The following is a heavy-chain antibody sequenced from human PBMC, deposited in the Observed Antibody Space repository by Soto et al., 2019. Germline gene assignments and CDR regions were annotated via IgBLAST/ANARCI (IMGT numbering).Heavy chain of an antibody. Sequence: HGGSPRLCCAACGFTVCSYAMSGVRQDPGKGLEWVSALSGGGGTTYYADSVKGRFTISRDNSKNTLYLQMNSLRAEDTAVYYCARMGSQRYYYYGMDVWGQGTTVTVSS. CDR3: ARMGSQRYYYYGMDV. V-gene: IGHV3-23*01. CDR2: LSGGGGTT. D-gene: IGHD6-25*01. J-gene: IGHJ6*02. CDR1: GFTVCSYA.